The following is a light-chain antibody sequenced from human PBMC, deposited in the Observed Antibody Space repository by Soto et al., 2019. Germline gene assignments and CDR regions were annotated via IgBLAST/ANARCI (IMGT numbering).Light chain of an antibody. J-gene: IGLJ1*01. V-gene: IGLV2-18*02. CDR1: SADVGIYNR. CDR2: DVS. Sequence: QSALTQPPSVSGSPGQSVTISCTGTSADVGIYNRVAWYQQPPGTSPKLVICDVSNRPSGVPDRCSGSKSGSTASLTISGLQAEDEADYYCCSYSTSNTYVFGTGTKLTVL. CDR3: CSYSTSNTYV.